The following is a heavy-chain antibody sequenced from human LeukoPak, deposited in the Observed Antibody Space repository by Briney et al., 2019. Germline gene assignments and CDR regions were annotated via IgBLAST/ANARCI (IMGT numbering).Heavy chain of an antibody. J-gene: IGHJ4*02. CDR3: AREMGVVPTAIPTVDS. D-gene: IGHD2-2*02. Sequence: ASVKVSCTASGYTFTGHFMHWVRQAPGQGLEWMGWIEPKSGGTHYGHKFQGRVTMTRDTSMSTAYMELSRLKADDTAVYYCAREMGVVPTAIPTVDSWGQGTLVTV. CDR2: IEPKSGGT. V-gene: IGHV1-2*02. CDR1: GYTFTGHF.